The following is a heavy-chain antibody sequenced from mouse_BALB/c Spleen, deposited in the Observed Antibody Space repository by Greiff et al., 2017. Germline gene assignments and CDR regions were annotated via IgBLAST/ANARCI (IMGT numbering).Heavy chain of an antibody. J-gene: IGHJ2*01. D-gene: IGHD2-4*01. CDR3: ARAYDYDGRYFDY. CDR1: GFTFSDYG. CDR2: ISNLAYSI. Sequence: EVHLVESGGGLVQPGGSRKLSCAASGFTFSDYGMAWVRQAPGKGPEWVAFISNLAYSIYYADTVTGRFTISRENAKNTLYLEMSSLRSEDTAMYYCARAYDYDGRYFDYWGQGTTLTVSS. V-gene: IGHV5-15*02.